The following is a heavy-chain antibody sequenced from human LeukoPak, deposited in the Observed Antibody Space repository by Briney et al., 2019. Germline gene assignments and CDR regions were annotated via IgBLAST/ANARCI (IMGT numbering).Heavy chain of an antibody. CDR1: GGSISSSRYY. D-gene: IGHD2-2*01. J-gene: IGHJ4*02. Sequence: SETLSLTCTVSGGSISSSRYYWGWIRQPPGKGLEWIGSIYYSGSTYYNPSLKSRVTISVDTSKNQFSLKLSSVTAADTAVYYCARLGTAVVVPAAGYFDYWGQGTLVTVSS. CDR2: IYYSGST. V-gene: IGHV4-39*01. CDR3: ARLGTAVVVPAAGYFDY.